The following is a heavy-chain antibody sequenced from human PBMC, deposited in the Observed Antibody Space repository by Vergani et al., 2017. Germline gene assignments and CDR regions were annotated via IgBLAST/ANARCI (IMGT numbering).Heavy chain of an antibody. CDR2: ITSSGRTT. D-gene: IGHD6-13*01. J-gene: IGHJ4*02. Sequence: EVQLLESGGGVVQPGGSLRLSCAASGFTFSGHAMSWVRQATGKGLEWVSGITSSGRTTNYADSVNGRFTISRDNSKDTLYLQMNNVRADDTAVYYCAKELIVPGAVPIVTPFDHWGQGTLVTVSS. CDR1: GFTFSGHA. CDR3: AKELIVPGAVPIVTPFDH. V-gene: IGHV3-23*01.